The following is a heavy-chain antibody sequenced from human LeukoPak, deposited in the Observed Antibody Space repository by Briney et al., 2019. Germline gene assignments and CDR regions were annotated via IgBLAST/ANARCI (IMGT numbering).Heavy chain of an antibody. J-gene: IGHJ4*02. CDR1: GYTFAAYG. D-gene: IGHD2-21*02. CDR2: ISTYNGNT. Sequence: ASVKVSFKASGYTFAAYGISWVRQAPGQGLEWMGWISTYNGNTYYAHKFQGRVTLTTDTSTSTAYMELRSLRSDDTAVYYCARGVAVTDEYYFDYWGQGTLVTVSS. V-gene: IGHV1-18*01. CDR3: ARGVAVTDEYYFDY.